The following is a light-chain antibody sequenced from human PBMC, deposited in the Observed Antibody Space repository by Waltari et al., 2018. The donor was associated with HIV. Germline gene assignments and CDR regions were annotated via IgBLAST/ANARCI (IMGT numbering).Light chain of an antibody. J-gene: IGKJ4*01. Sequence: DIVMTQYPNSLAVSLGERATIHCRSSRTILYSSENRDCLAWYQQKPGQSPKVLIYWASTRASGVPDRFSGSGSGTNFSLTISALQSDDVALYYCQQYYTPGPTFGGGTKVEIK. CDR3: QQYYTPGPT. CDR1: RTILYSSENRDC. CDR2: WAS. V-gene: IGKV4-1*01.